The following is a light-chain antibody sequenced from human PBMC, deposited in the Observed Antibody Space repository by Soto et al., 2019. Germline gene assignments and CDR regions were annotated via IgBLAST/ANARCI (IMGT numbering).Light chain of an antibody. Sequence: EIVMTQSPATLSVSPGERATLSCRASQSVSSNLAWYQQKPGQAPRLLIYGASTRATGIPARFSSRGSGTEFTLTISSLQSEDFAVYYCQQDNNWPRTFGQGTKVEIK. V-gene: IGKV3-15*01. CDR2: GAS. CDR1: QSVSSN. J-gene: IGKJ1*01. CDR3: QQDNNWPRT.